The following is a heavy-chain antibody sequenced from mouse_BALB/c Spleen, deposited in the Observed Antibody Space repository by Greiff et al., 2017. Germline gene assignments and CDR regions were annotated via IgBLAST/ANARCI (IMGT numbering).Heavy chain of an antibody. Sequence: QVQLQQSGAELVRPGSSVKISCKASGYAFSSYWMNWVKQRPGQGLEWIGQIYPGDGDTNYNGKFKGKATLTADKSSSTAYMQLSSLTSEDSAVYFCARYSMMVTTGYFEVWGAGTTVTVSS. CDR3: ARYSMMVTTGYFEV. CDR2: IYPGDGDT. CDR1: GYAFSSYW. V-gene: IGHV1-80*01. D-gene: IGHD2-3*01. J-gene: IGHJ1*01.